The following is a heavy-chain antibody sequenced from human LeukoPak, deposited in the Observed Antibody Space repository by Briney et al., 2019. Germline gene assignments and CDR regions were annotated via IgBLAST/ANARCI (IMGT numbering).Heavy chain of an antibody. CDR2: INHSGST. J-gene: IGHJ4*02. CDR1: GGSFSGYY. D-gene: IGHD2-21*02. CDR3: ARRRAVVTASIDY. Sequence: PSETLSLTCAVYGGSFSGYYWSWIRQPPGKGLEWIGEINHSGSTNYNPSLKSRVTISVDTSKNQFSLKLSSVTAADTAVYYCARRRAVVTASIDYWGQETLVTVSS. V-gene: IGHV4-34*01.